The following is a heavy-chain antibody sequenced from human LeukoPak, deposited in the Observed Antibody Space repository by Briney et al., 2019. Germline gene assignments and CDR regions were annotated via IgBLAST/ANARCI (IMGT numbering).Heavy chain of an antibody. CDR3: AKGYYGSGSYYNDWFDP. V-gene: IGHV3-23*01. J-gene: IGHJ5*02. CDR2: ISGSGGGT. D-gene: IGHD3-10*01. Sequence: GGSLRLSCAASGFTFSSYAMSWVRQAPGKGLEWVSAISGSGGGTYYADSVKGRFTISRDNSKNTLYLQMNSLRAEDTAVYYCAKGYYGSGSYYNDWFDPWGQGTLVTVSS. CDR1: GFTFSSYA.